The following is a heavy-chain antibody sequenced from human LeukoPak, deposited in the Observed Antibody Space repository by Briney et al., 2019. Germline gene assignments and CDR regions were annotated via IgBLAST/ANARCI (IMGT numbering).Heavy chain of an antibody. CDR3: ARGSRTTENWFDP. J-gene: IGHJ5*02. D-gene: IGHD4-11*01. V-gene: IGHV4-61*01. CDR2: IYYSGST. CDR1: GGSVSSGSYY. Sequence: SETLSLTCTVSGGSVSSGSYYWSWVRQPPGKGLEWIGYIYYSGSTNYNPSLKSRVTISVDTSKNQFSLKLSSVTAADTAVYCCARGSRTTENWFDPWGQGTLVTVSS.